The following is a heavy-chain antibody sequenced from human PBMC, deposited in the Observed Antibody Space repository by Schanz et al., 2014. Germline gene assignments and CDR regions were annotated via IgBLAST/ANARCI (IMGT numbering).Heavy chain of an antibody. D-gene: IGHD2-2*02. CDR2: IKPDGSEK. CDR1: GFTFSIHY. CDR3: ATQYCSGTTCYTDSWDH. V-gene: IGHV3-7*01. J-gene: IGHJ4*01. Sequence: EVQLVESGGGLVQPGGSLRLSCAASGFTFSIHYMSWVRQAPGKGLEWVAKIKPDGSEKLYVDSVRGRFAVSRDNVKNLLYLEMTSLRAEDTAVYYCATQYCSGTTCYTDSWDHWGQGTLVTVSS.